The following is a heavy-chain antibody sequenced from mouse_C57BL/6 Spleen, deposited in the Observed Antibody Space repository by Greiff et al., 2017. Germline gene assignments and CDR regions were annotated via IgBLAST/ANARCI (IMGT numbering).Heavy chain of an antibody. Sequence: QVQLQQPGAELVRPGSSVKLSCKASGYTFTSYWMHWVKQRPIQGLEWIGNIDPSDSETHYNQKFKDKATLTVDKSSSTAYMQLSSLTSEDSAVYYFASPRLSTAQATCYAMGYWGQGTSVTVSS. CDR2: IDPSDSET. CDR3: ASPRLSTAQATCYAMGY. D-gene: IGHD3-2*02. J-gene: IGHJ4*01. CDR1: GYTFTSYW. V-gene: IGHV1-52*01.